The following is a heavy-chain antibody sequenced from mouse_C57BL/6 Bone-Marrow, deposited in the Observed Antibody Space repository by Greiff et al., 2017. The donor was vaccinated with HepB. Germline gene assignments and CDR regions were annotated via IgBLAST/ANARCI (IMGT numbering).Heavy chain of an antibody. CDR2: IDPSDSYT. Sequence: VKLQQPGAELVKPGASVKLSCKASGYTFTSYWMQWVKQRPGQGLEWIGEIDPSDSYTNYNQKFKGKATLTVDTSSSTAYMQLSSLTSEDSAVYYCARDYYGSSGDWYFDVWGTGTTVTVSS. J-gene: IGHJ1*03. D-gene: IGHD1-1*01. CDR3: ARDYYGSSGDWYFDV. V-gene: IGHV1-50*01. CDR1: GYTFTSYW.